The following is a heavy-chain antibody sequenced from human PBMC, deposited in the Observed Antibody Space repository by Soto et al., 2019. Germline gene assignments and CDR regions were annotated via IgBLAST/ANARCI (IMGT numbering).Heavy chain of an antibody. D-gene: IGHD2-2*01. CDR1: GFTFSRFG. Sequence: QVQLVESGGGVVHPGRSLRLSCAASGFTFSRFGIHWVRQAPSKGLEWVAVVSYDGSLKYYADSVKGRFTISRDNSKNTLYLQMNSLRPEDTALYYCAKDSDQLLFDYYYYGMDVWGQGTTVTVSS. CDR2: VSYDGSLK. CDR3: AKDSDQLLFDYYYYGMDV. J-gene: IGHJ6*02. V-gene: IGHV3-30*18.